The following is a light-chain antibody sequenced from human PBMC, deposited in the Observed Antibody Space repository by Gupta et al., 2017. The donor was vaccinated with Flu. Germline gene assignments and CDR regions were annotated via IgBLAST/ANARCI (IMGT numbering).Light chain of an antibody. J-gene: IGKJ5*01. Sequence: DIQMTQSPSSLSASVGERVTITCRTSQSISSYLNWYQQKPGKAPKLLNYAASSLQSGLPSRFSSSGSGTDFPLTISSLQPEDFATYYCQQDYSTPGTFGQGTRLEIK. CDR3: QQDYSTPGT. CDR1: QSISSY. V-gene: IGKV1-39*01. CDR2: AAS.